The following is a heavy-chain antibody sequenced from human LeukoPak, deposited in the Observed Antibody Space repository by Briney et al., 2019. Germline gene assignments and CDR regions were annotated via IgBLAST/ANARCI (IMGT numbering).Heavy chain of an antibody. CDR3: AKVGLVAGEFLFDY. D-gene: IGHD6-19*01. V-gene: IGHV4-61*02. Sequence: SETLSLTCTVSGGSISSGSYYWSWIRQPAGKGLEWIGRIYTSGSTNYNPSLKSRVTISVDTSKNQFSLKLSSVTAADTAVYYCAKVGLVAGEFLFDYWGQGTLVTVSS. CDR1: GGSISSGSYY. J-gene: IGHJ4*02. CDR2: IYTSGST.